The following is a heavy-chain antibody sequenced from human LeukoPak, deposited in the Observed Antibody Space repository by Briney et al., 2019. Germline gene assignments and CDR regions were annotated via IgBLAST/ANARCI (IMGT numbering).Heavy chain of an antibody. J-gene: IGHJ4*02. CDR3: ARGGVDSSGALDY. V-gene: IGHV3-20*04. CDR1: GFTFDDYG. D-gene: IGHD6-19*01. CDR2: INWSGGST. Sequence: GGSLRLSCAASGFTFDDYGMSWVRQAPGKGLEWVSGINWSGGSTGYADSVKGRFTISRDNAKDSLYLQMNSLRAEDTALYYCARGGVDSSGALDYWGQGTLVTVSS.